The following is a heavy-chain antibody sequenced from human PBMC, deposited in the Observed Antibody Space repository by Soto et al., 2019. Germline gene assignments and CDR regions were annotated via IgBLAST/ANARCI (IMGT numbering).Heavy chain of an antibody. Sequence: QVQLQESGPGLVKPSGTLSLTCAVSGGSVSSNNWWNWVRHPPRKGLEWMGEIYHTRATNYHPSLKSRVTISVAKSKDQVSLNLNSVTAADTAVYYCARRGAGYSPFDYWGQGTLVTVSS. CDR1: GGSVSSNNW. CDR3: ARRGAGYSPFDY. V-gene: IGHV4-4*02. D-gene: IGHD3-10*01. CDR2: IYHTRAT. J-gene: IGHJ4*02.